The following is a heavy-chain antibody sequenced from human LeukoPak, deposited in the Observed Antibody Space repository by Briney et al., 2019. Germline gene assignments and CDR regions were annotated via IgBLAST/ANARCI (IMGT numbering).Heavy chain of an antibody. CDR3: ARSPEWELYFDY. V-gene: IGHV3-74*01. J-gene: IGHJ4*02. D-gene: IGHD1-26*01. CDR2: INSDGSST. Sequence: GGSLRLSCAASGFTFDDYAMHWVRQAPGKGLVWVSRINSDGSSTSYADSVKGRFTISRDNAKNTLYLQMNSLRAEDTAVYYCARSPEWELYFDYWGQGTLVTVSS. CDR1: GFTFDDYA.